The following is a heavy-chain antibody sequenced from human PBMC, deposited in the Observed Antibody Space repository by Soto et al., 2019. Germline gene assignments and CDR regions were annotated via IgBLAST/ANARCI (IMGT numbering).Heavy chain of an antibody. CDR3: ARPLRYSSGTYNWFEP. CDR1: VGSISGSSYY. Sequence: KASETLSLTCTFSVGSISGSSYYCGWIRQPPWKGLEWIGNIYLSGTTYYNPSLKSRVTISYDTSKNQFSLNLRSVTAADTAVYYCARPLRYSSGTYNWFEPLGQGTLVTVSS. D-gene: IGHD6-19*01. J-gene: IGHJ5*02. CDR2: IYLSGTT. V-gene: IGHV4-39*01.